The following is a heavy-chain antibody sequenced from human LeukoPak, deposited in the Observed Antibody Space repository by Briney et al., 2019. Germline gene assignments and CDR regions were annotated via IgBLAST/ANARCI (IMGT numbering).Heavy chain of an antibody. V-gene: IGHV4-59*01. Sequence: SETLSLTCTVSGGSISSYYWSWIRQPPGKGLEYIGYIHYSGSTNYNPSLKSRVTISVDTSKNQFSLKLSSVTAADTAVYYCARSSEGRYYYDSSGFSYYYYYMDVWGKGTTVTISS. J-gene: IGHJ6*03. D-gene: IGHD3-22*01. CDR3: ARSSEGRYYYDSSGFSYYYYYMDV. CDR2: IHYSGST. CDR1: GGSISSYY.